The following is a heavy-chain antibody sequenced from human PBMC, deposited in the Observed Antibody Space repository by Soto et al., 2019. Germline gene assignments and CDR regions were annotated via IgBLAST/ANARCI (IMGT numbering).Heavy chain of an antibody. J-gene: IGHJ3*02. D-gene: IGHD3-9*01. CDR3: AFDWNWLFSYHVFDI. V-gene: IGHV1-18*01. Sequence: QVQLVQSGAEVKKSGASVKDSCKTSGYTFTSYGISWVRQAPGQGLEWMGWISAYNGNTYYAQKLQGRVTMTTDTSTTTVYMELRSLRSDDTAVYYCAFDWNWLFSYHVFDIWGQGTMVTVSS. CDR2: ISAYNGNT. CDR1: GYTFTSYG.